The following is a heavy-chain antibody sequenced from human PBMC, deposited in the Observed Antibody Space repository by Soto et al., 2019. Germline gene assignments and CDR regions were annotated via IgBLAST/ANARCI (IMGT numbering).Heavy chain of an antibody. Sequence: SETLSLTSTVSGGSISSYYWSWIRQPPVKGLEWIGYIYYSGSTNYNPSLKSRVTISVDTSKNQFSLKLSSVTAADTAVYYCARGHKEYRRIWYVYWGQGSLVTVSS. D-gene: IGHD6-13*01. J-gene: IGHJ1*01. V-gene: IGHV4-59*12. CDR3: ARGHKEYRRIWYVY. CDR2: IYYSGST. CDR1: GGSISSYY.